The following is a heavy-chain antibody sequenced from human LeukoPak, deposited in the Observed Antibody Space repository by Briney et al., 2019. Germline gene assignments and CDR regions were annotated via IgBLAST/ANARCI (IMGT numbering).Heavy chain of an antibody. V-gene: IGHV3-33*01. Sequence: PGGSLRLSCAASGITFRNYGMHWVRQPPGKGLEGVAVIFYDGSKKYYANSVRGRFTISRENSKSTLYLQMNSLRVEDTAVYYCASGRGSGGSHTSYFDYWGQGTLVTVSS. D-gene: IGHD2-15*01. CDR2: IFYDGSKK. CDR1: GITFRNYG. CDR3: ASGRGSGGSHTSYFDY. J-gene: IGHJ4*02.